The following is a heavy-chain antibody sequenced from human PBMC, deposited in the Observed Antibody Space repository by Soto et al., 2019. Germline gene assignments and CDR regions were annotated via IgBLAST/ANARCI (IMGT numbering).Heavy chain of an antibody. D-gene: IGHD6-19*01. CDR3: ARDPIIAVAGDPDYYYGMDV. Sequence: ASVKVSCKASGYTFTSYAMHWVRQAPGQRLEWMGWINAGNGNTKYSQKFQGRVTITRDTSASTAYMELSSLRSEDTAVYYCARDPIIAVAGDPDYYYGMDVWGQGTTVTVSS. J-gene: IGHJ6*02. V-gene: IGHV1-3*01. CDR2: INAGNGNT. CDR1: GYTFTSYA.